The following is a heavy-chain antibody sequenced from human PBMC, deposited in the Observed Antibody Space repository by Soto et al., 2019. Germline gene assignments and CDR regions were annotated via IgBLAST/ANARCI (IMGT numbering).Heavy chain of an antibody. CDR1: GYTFTSYG. Sequence: ASVKVSCKASGYTFTSYGISWVRQAPGQGLEWMGWISAYNGNTNYAQKLQGRVNMTTDTSTSTAYMELRSLRSDDTAVYYCARQYSGYDSGYYYYGMDVWGQGTTVTVSS. CDR2: ISAYNGNT. D-gene: IGHD5-12*01. V-gene: IGHV1-18*01. CDR3: ARQYSGYDSGYYYYGMDV. J-gene: IGHJ6*02.